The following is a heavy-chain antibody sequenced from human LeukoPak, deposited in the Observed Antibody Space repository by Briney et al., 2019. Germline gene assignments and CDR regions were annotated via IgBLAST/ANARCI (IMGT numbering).Heavy chain of an antibody. CDR1: GGSISSYY. V-gene: IGHV4-59*01. D-gene: IGHD3-3*01. J-gene: IGHJ5*02. CDR2: IYYSGST. CDR3: ARDLSGENWFDP. Sequence: PSETLSLTCTVPGGSISSYYWSWIRQPPGKGLEWIGYIYYSGSTNYNPSLKSRVTISVDTSKNQFSLKLSSVTAADTAVYYCARDLSGENWFDPWGQGTLVTVSS.